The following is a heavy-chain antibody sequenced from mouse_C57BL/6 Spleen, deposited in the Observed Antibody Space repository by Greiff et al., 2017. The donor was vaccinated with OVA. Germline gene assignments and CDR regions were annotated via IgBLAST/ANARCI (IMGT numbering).Heavy chain of an antibody. J-gene: IGHJ4*01. CDR2: IWSGGST. CDR3: ARNWGTTVVARDYYAMDY. V-gene: IGHV2-2*01. Sequence: VKLQQSGPGLVQPSQSLSITCTVSGFSLTSYGVHWVRQSPGKCLEWLGVIWSGGSTDYNAAFISRLSISKDNSKSQVFFKMNSLQADDTAIYYCARNWGTTVVARDYYAMDYWGQGTSVTVSS. CDR1: GFSLTSYG. D-gene: IGHD1-1*01.